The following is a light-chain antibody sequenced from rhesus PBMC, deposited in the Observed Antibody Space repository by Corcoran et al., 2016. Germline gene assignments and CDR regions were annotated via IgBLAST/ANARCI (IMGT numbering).Light chain of an antibody. J-gene: IGKJ4*01. CDR2: DAS. CDR1: QGITKY. Sequence: DIQMTQSPSSLSASVGDTVTIPCQASQGITKYLAWYQQKPGKAPKILIYDASTLQTGVPSRFSGSGFGTEFTLTISSLQPEDFATYYCQKYDTYPFTFGGGTKVELK. CDR3: QKYDTYPFT. V-gene: IGKV1-25*01.